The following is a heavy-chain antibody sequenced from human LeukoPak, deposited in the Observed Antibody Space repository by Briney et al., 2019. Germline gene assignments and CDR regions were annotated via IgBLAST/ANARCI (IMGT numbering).Heavy chain of an antibody. CDR1: GFTFSSYA. J-gene: IGHJ4*02. D-gene: IGHD3-22*01. V-gene: IGHV3-30-3*01. Sequence: GGSLRLSCAASGFTFSSYAIHWVRQAPGKGLEWVAVISYDGSNKYYADSVKGRFTISRDNSKNTLYLQMNSLRAEDTAVYYCARDLDDYYDSSGTSFDYWGQGTLVTVSS. CDR3: ARDLDDYYDSSGTSFDY. CDR2: ISYDGSNK.